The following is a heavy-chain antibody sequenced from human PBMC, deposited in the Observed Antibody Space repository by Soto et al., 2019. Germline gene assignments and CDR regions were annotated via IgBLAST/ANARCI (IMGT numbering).Heavy chain of an antibody. Sequence: ASVKVSCKASGYTFTGYYMHWVRQAPGQGLEWMGWINPNSGGTNYAQKFQGWVTMTGDTSISTAYMELSRLRSDDTAVYYCARVMETSDAFDIWGQGTMVTVSS. CDR3: ARVMETSDAFDI. CDR1: GYTFTGYY. D-gene: IGHD2-8*01. J-gene: IGHJ3*02. CDR2: INPNSGGT. V-gene: IGHV1-2*04.